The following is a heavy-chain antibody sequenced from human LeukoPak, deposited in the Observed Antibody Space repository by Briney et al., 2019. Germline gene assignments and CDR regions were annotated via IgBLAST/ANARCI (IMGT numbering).Heavy chain of an antibody. V-gene: IGHV1-18*01. J-gene: IGHJ5*02. CDR2: ISAYNGNT. CDR1: GYTFTSYG. Sequence: ASVKVSCKASGYTFTSYGISWVRQAPGQGLEWMGWISAYNGNTNYAQKLPGRVTMTTDTSTSTAYMELRSLRSDDTAVYYCARDGYYYGSGSYSESWGQGTLVTVSS. D-gene: IGHD3-10*01. CDR3: ARDGYYYGSGSYSES.